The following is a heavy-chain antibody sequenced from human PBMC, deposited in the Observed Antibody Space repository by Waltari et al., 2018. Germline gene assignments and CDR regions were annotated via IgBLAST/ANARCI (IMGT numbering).Heavy chain of an antibody. V-gene: IGHV4-4*09. J-gene: IGHJ6*03. CDR3: ASSAVTYYYYYMDV. CDR2: IYTSGST. CDR1: GGSISSYY. D-gene: IGHD4-4*01. Sequence: QVQLQESGPGLVKPSETLSLTCTVSGGSISSYYWSWIRQPPGKGLEWIGYIYTSGSTNYHPSLKSRVTISVDTSKNQFALKLSSVTAADTAVYYCASSAVTYYYYYMDVWGKGTTVTVSS.